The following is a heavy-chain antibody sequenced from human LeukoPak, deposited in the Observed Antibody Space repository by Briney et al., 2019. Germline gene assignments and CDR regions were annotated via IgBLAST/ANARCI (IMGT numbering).Heavy chain of an antibody. Sequence: PGGSLRLSCAASGFTFSSYGVHWVRQAPGKGLEWVAVISYDGSNKYYADSVKGRFTISRDNSKNPLYLQMNSLRAEDTSMYYCAKDADASGSYHLDYWGQGTLVTVSS. CDR3: AKDADASGSYHLDY. J-gene: IGHJ4*02. V-gene: IGHV3-30*18. D-gene: IGHD3-10*01. CDR1: GFTFSSYG. CDR2: ISYDGSNK.